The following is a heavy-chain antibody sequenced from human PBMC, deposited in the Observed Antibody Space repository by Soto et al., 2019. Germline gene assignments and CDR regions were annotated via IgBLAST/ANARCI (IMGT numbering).Heavy chain of an antibody. D-gene: IGHD3-3*01. CDR1: GGSFNVYC. J-gene: IGHJ5*02. V-gene: IGHV4-34*01. CDR3: ATRITVFGLLIPPFDP. CDR2: INHTGGT. Sequence: SEALCLICAVYGGSFNVYCCTCIRQPPGKGLEWIGEINHTGGTHYNPSLKSRVTVSVDTSKNQFSLRLSSVTAADTAIYYCATRITVFGLLIPPFDPWGQGTQVTVSS.